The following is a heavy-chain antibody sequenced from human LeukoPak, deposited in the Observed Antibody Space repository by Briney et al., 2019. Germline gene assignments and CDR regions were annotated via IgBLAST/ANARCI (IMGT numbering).Heavy chain of an antibody. Sequence: WGSLRLSCAASGFTFSGSAMHWVRQASGKGLEWVGRIRSKANSYATAYAASVKGRFTISRDDSKNTAYLQMNSLKTEDTAVYYCTTHCSSTSCLDPWGQGTLVTVSS. J-gene: IGHJ5*02. CDR1: GFTFSGSA. D-gene: IGHD2-2*01. V-gene: IGHV3-73*01. CDR3: TTHCSSTSCLDP. CDR2: IRSKANSYAT.